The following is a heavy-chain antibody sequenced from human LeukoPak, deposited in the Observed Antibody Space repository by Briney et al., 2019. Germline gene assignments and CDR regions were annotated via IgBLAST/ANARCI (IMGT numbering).Heavy chain of an antibody. V-gene: IGHV5-51*01. Sequence: GESLRISCQTSAYIFTNYWIGWVRQMPGKGLEWIGFIYPEDSESRYSPSFQGQVTISADKSISTTYLQWSSLKASDTAMYFCTRGYYVLDQWGQGTLVTVSS. J-gene: IGHJ4*02. CDR2: IYPEDSES. CDR1: AYIFTNYW. D-gene: IGHD3-10*02. CDR3: TRGYYVLDQ.